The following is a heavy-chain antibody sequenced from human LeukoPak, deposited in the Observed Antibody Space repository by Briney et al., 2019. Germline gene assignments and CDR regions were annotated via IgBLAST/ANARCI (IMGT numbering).Heavy chain of an antibody. V-gene: IGHV4-34*01. Sequence: SETLSLTCAVYGGSFSGCYWSWIRQPPGKGLEWIGEINHSGSTNYNPSLKSRVTISVDTSKNQFSLKLSSVTAADTAVYYCARCPRAARNWYFDLWGRGTLVTVSS. CDR3: ARCPRAARNWYFDL. J-gene: IGHJ2*01. CDR1: GGSFSGCY. D-gene: IGHD6-13*01. CDR2: INHSGST.